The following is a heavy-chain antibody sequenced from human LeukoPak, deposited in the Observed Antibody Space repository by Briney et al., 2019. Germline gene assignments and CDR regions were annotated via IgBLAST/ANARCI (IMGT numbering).Heavy chain of an antibody. CDR1: GGSISSSTYY. CDR2: INHSGST. CDR3: ATRRGYSGPRYADY. J-gene: IGHJ4*02. D-gene: IGHD5-12*01. V-gene: IGHV4-39*07. Sequence: SETLSLTCSVSGGSISSSTYYWGWIRQPPGKGLEWIGEINHSGSTNYNPSLKSRVTISVDTSKNQFSLKLSSVTAADTAVYYCATRRGYSGPRYADYWGQGTLVTVSS.